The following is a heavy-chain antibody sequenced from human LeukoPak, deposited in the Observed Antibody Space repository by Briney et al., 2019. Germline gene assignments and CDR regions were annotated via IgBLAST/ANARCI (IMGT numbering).Heavy chain of an antibody. Sequence: GGSLRLSCAASGFTVSSNYMSWVRQAPGKGLEWVSVIYSGGSTYYADSVKGRFTISRDNSKNTLYLQMHSLRAEDTAVYYCAYWYYDSSGYPANAFDIWGQGTMVTVSS. V-gene: IGHV3-66*01. CDR3: AYWYYDSSGYPANAFDI. CDR2: IYSGGST. D-gene: IGHD3-22*01. J-gene: IGHJ3*02. CDR1: GFTVSSNY.